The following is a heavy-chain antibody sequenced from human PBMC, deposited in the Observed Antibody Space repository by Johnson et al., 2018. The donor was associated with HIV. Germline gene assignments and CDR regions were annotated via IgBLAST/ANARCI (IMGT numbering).Heavy chain of an antibody. D-gene: IGHD6-13*01. CDR1: GFTLSDFY. Sequence: QVQLVESGGGLVKPGGSLRLSCAASGFTLSDFYMSWIRQAPGKGPEWLSYISASGSNIYYVDSVKGRFTISRDNAKNSLYLQMNSLRAEDTAVYYCARDPSTAAADSKDAFDIWGQGTMVTVSS. CDR2: ISASGSNI. V-gene: IGHV3-11*04. J-gene: IGHJ3*02. CDR3: ARDPSTAAADSKDAFDI.